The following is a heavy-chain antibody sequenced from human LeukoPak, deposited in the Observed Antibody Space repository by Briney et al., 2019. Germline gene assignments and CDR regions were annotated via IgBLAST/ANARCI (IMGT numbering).Heavy chain of an antibody. J-gene: IGHJ4*02. V-gene: IGHV4-59*01. CDR3: ARLDSMGPDYYDSSGYPYYFDY. CDR2: IYYSGST. CDR1: GGFISSYY. Sequence: SETLSLTCTVSGGFISSYYWSWIRQPPGKGLEWIGYIYYSGSTNYNPSLKSRVTISVDTSKNQFSLKLSSVTAADTAVYYCARLDSMGPDYYDSSGYPYYFDYWGQGTLVTVSS. D-gene: IGHD3-22*01.